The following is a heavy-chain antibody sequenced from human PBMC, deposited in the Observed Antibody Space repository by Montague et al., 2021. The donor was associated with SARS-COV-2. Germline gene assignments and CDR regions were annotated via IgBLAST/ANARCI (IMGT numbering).Heavy chain of an antibody. J-gene: IGHJ6*03. V-gene: IGHV4-34*01. CDR1: GGSFSGYY. CDR3: ARARQDVVVPALGIGAYSYSYYMDV. CDR2: INHSGST. D-gene: IGHD2-2*01. Sequence: SETLSLTCAVYGGSFSGYYWSWIRQPPGKGLEWIGEINHSGSTNYNPSLKSRVTISVDTSKNQFSLKLSSVTAADTAVYYCARARQDVVVPALGIGAYSYSYYMDVWGKGTTVTVSS.